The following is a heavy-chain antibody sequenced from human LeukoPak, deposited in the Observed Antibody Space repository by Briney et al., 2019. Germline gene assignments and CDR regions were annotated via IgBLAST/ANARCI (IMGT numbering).Heavy chain of an antibody. J-gene: IGHJ4*02. CDR3: AREGSAATIDY. D-gene: IGHD5-12*01. CDR2: IIPIFGTA. CDR1: GGTFSSYA. Sequence: ASVKVSCKASGGTFSSYAISWVRQAPGQGLEWMGGIIPIFGTANYAQKFQGRVTITADKSTSTAYRELSSLRSEDTAVYYCAREGSAATIDYWGQGTLVTVSS. V-gene: IGHV1-69*06.